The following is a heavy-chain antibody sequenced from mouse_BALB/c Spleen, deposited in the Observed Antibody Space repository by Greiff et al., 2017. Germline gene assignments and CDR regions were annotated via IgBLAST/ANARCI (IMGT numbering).Heavy chain of an antibody. V-gene: IGHV1S56*01. J-gene: IGHJ4*01. CDR2: IYPGNVNT. Sequence: QVQLKESGPELVKPGASVRISCKASGYTFTSYYIHWVKQRPGQGLEWIGWIYPGNVNTKYNEKFKGKATLTADKSSSTAYMQLSSLTSEDSAVYFCARWYPYAMDYWGQGTSVTVSS. CDR1: GYTFTSYY. CDR3: ARWYPYAMDY. D-gene: IGHD1-1*02.